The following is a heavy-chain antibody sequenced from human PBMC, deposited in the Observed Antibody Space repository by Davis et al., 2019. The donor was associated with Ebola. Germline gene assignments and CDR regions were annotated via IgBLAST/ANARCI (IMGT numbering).Heavy chain of an antibody. Sequence: SETLSLTCAVSGGSISSSSYYWGWIRQPPGKGLEWIGSIYYSGSTYYNPSLKSRVTISVDTSKNQFSLKLSSVTAADTAVYYCARGYIARAAYFDYWGQGILVTVSS. V-gene: IGHV4-39*07. D-gene: IGHD6-19*01. CDR2: IYYSGST. CDR3: ARGYIARAAYFDY. CDR1: GGSISSSSYY. J-gene: IGHJ4*02.